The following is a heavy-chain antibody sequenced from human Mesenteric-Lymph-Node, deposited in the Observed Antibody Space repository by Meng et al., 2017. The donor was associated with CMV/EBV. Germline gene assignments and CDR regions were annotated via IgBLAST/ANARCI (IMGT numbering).Heavy chain of an antibody. J-gene: IGHJ3*02. Sequence: TNYMSWVRQAPGKGLEWVSVIYSGGSTYYADSVRGRFTISRDNSKNTLYLQMNSLRAEDTAVYYCARDVPRRNVEMATIENGGAFDIWGQGTMVTVSS. CDR1: TNY. V-gene: IGHV3-66*01. CDR2: IYSGGST. CDR3: ARDVPRRNVEMATIENGGAFDI. D-gene: IGHD5-24*01.